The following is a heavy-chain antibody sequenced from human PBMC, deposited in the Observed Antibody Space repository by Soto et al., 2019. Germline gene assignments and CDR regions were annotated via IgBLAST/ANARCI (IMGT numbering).Heavy chain of an antibody. CDR1: GFSLTTRGVG. J-gene: IGHJ4*02. CDR3: AHRILRTVFGLVTTTAIYFDF. D-gene: IGHD3-3*01. V-gene: IGHV2-5*02. CDR2: MYWDDDK. Sequence: QITLNESGPTVVKPAETLTLTCTFSGFSLTTRGVGVGWIRQSPGKAPEWLALMYWDDDKRYSASLKSRLTITKDTSKNQVVLTMASVDPADTATYYCAHRILRTVFGLVTTTAIYFDFWGQGTPVVVSS.